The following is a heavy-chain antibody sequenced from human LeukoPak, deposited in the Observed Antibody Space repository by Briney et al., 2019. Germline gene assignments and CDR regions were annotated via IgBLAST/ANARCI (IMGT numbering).Heavy chain of an antibody. CDR1: GGSISSSSYY. Sequence: SETLSLTCTVSGGSISSSSYYWSWIRQPPGKGLEWIGYIYYSGSTTYNPSLKSRVTMSVDTSNNQFSLKLNSVTAADTAVYYCATVVPTAMWSFDSWGQGTLVTVSS. V-gene: IGHV4-61*01. J-gene: IGHJ4*02. CDR3: ATVVPTAMWSFDS. CDR2: IYYSGST. D-gene: IGHD2-2*01.